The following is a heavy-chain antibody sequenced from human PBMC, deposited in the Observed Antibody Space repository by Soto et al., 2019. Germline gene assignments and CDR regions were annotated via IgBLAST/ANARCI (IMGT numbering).Heavy chain of an antibody. CDR1: GYTFTGYY. J-gene: IGHJ6*02. Sequence: QVQLVQSGAEVKKPGASVKVSCKASGYTFTGYYMHWVRQAPGQGLEWMGWINPNSGGTNYAQKFQGWVTMTRDTSISPAYMALSRLRSDDTAVDYCARGPRCSGGSCYSSYSYGTDVWGQGTTVTVSS. V-gene: IGHV1-2*04. CDR2: INPNSGGT. D-gene: IGHD2-15*01. CDR3: ARGPRCSGGSCYSSYSYGTDV.